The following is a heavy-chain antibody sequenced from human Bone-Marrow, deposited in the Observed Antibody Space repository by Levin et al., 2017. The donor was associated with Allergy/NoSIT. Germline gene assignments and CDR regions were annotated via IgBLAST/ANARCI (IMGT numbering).Heavy chain of an antibody. CDR3: ARAYGDYDKWFDP. J-gene: IGHJ5*02. V-gene: IGHV4-61*01. CDR2: IYYSGST. D-gene: IGHD4-17*01. CDR1: GGSVSSGSYY. Sequence: SETLSLTCTVSGGSVSSGSYYWSWIRQPPGKGLEWIGYIYYSGSTNYNPSLKSRVTISVDTSKNQFSLKLSSVTAADTAVYYCARAYGDYDKWFDPWGQGTLVTVSS.